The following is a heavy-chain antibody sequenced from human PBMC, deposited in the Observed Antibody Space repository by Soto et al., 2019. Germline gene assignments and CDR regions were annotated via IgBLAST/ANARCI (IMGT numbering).Heavy chain of an antibody. CDR3: ARVCGGDCHNGMDV. V-gene: IGHV4-31*03. CDR2: IYYSGST. J-gene: IGHJ6*02. Sequence: QVQLQESGTGLVKPSQTLSLTCTVSGGSISSGGYYWSWIRQHPGQALEWIGYIYYSGSTYYNPSLKSRVTISLDTSKNQCSRKRSSVTAADTAVYYCARVCGGDCHNGMDVWGQGTTVTVSS. CDR1: GGSISSGGYY. D-gene: IGHD2-21*02.